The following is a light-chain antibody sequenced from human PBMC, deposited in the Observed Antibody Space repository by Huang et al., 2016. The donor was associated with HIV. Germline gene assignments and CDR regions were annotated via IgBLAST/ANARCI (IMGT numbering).Light chain of an antibody. CDR3: QQYYSIPPT. Sequence: DIVMTQSPDSLAVSLGERATINCKSSQSVLYSSNNKNYLAWYQQKPGQPPKLLIYWASTRESGVPDRLSGSGSGTDFTLTISSLQAEDVAVYYCQQYYSIPPTFGQGTKVEIK. CDR1: QSVLYSSNNKNY. V-gene: IGKV4-1*01. J-gene: IGKJ1*01. CDR2: WAS.